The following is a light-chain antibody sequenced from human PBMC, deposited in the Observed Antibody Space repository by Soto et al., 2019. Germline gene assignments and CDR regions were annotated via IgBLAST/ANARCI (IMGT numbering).Light chain of an antibody. CDR1: QGISSY. J-gene: IGKJ3*01. Sequence: IRLTQSPSSLSASVGDRVTITCRAIQGISSYLAWYQQKPGRAPKLLIYAASSLQSGVSSRFSGSGSGTDFTLTISSLQPEDCATYYCQQGNSFPFTCGPGTKVDIK. CDR3: QQGNSFPFT. CDR2: AAS. V-gene: IGKV1-9*01.